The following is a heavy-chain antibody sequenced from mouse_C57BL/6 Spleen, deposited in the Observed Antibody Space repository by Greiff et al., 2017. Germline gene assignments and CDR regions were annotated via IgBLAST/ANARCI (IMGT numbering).Heavy chain of an antibody. V-gene: IGHV5-17*01. CDR2: ISSGSSTI. CDR3: ASSYDYASAWFAY. CDR1: GFTFSDYG. D-gene: IGHD2-4*01. J-gene: IGHJ3*01. Sequence: VQLKESGGGLVKPGGSLKLSCAASGFTFSDYGMHWVRQAPEKGLEWVAYISSGSSTIYYADTVKGRFTISRDNAKNTLFLQMTSLRSEDTAMYYCASSYDYASAWFAYWGQGTLVTVSA.